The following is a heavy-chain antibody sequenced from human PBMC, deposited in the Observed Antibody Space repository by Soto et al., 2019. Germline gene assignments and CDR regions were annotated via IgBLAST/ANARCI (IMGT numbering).Heavy chain of an antibody. V-gene: IGHV1-18*01. J-gene: IGHJ4*02. D-gene: IGHD2-15*01. CDR3: ARFNAHCSGGTCYSDY. CDR1: GYTFSSYG. CDR2: TNTYTGDT. Sequence: QVYLVQSGAEVKKPGASVKLSCKATGYTFSSYGIIWVRQAPGQGLEWMGWTNTYTGDTIYAQKFQGRVSMTTDVLTTTSYMELRSLKSDDTAVYFCARFNAHCSGGTCYSDYWGQGTLVTVSS.